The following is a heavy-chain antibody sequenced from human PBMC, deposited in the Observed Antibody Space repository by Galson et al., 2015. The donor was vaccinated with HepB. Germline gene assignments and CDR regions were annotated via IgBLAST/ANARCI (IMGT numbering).Heavy chain of an antibody. Sequence: SLRLSCAASGFTFSGYWMSWVRQAPGKGLEWVANIKQDGSEKYYVDSVKGRFTLSRDNARNSLYLQMNSLRAEDTAVYYCARVSYGSGKYYAGDWFDRWGQGTLVTVSS. CDR3: ARVSYGSGKYYAGDWFDR. CDR1: GFTFSGYW. CDR2: IKQDGSEK. D-gene: IGHD3-10*01. V-gene: IGHV3-7*03. J-gene: IGHJ5*02.